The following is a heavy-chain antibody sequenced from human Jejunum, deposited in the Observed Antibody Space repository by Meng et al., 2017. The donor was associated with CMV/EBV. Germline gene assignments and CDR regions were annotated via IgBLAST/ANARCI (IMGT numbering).Heavy chain of an antibody. J-gene: IGHJ4*02. CDR1: GFPFSTSW. V-gene: IGHV3-74*01. CDR3: ARAVSGGSLADY. Sequence: AVSGFPFSTSWMHWVRHAPGQGLVWVSRIDGDETTTGYADSVRGRFTISRDNAKNTLYLEMNSLRDDDTGVYYCARAVSGGSLADYWGQGTLVTVSS. D-gene: IGHD6-19*01. CDR2: IDGDETTT.